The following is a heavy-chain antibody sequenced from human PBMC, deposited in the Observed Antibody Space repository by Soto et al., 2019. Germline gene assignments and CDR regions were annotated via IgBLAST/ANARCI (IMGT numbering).Heavy chain of an antibody. CDR1: GGTFSSYA. CDR2: IIPIFGTA. Sequence: QVQLVQSGAEVKKPGSSVKVSCKASGGTFSSYAISWVRQAPGQGHEWMGGIIPIFGTANYAQKFQGRVTITADESTSTAYMELSSLRSEDTAVYYCARDCSGGSCALYYYYGMDVWGQGTTGTVSS. V-gene: IGHV1-69*01. J-gene: IGHJ6*02. CDR3: ARDCSGGSCALYYYYGMDV. D-gene: IGHD2-15*01.